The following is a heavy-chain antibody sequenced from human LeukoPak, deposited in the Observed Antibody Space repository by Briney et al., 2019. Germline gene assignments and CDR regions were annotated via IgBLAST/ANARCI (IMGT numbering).Heavy chain of an antibody. Sequence: PSETLSLTCTVSGGSISSSSYYWGWIRQPPGKGLEWIGSIYYSGSTYYNPSLKSRVTISVDTSKNQFPLKLSSVSAADTAMYYCARHVGYYDSTGYYYDSWGQGTLVTVSS. CDR1: GGSISSSSYY. D-gene: IGHD3-22*01. J-gene: IGHJ4*02. V-gene: IGHV4-39*01. CDR2: IYYSGST. CDR3: ARHVGYYDSTGYYYDS.